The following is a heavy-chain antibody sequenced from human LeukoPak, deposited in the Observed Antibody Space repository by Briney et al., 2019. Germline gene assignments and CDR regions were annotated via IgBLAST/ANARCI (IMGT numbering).Heavy chain of an antibody. D-gene: IGHD3-10*01. Sequence: SETLSLTCTVSGGSISSYYWSWIRQPPGKGLEWIGYIYYSGSTNYNPSLKSRVTISVDTSKNQFSLKLSSVTAADTAVYYCARRLLLWFGVRNWFDPWGQGTLVTVSS. CDR3: ARRLLLWFGVRNWFDP. J-gene: IGHJ5*02. CDR1: GGSISSYY. V-gene: IGHV4-59*12. CDR2: IYYSGST.